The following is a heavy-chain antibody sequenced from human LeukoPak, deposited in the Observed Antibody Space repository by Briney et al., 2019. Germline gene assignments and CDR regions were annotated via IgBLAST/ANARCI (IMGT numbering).Heavy chain of an antibody. D-gene: IGHD3-10*01. CDR2: IYDSRST. CDR3: ARPYHYDSGSRGTAFDI. Sequence: ASETLSLTCTVSGGSISSSSYYWGWIRQPPGKGLEWIASIYDSRSTYYNPSLKRRLTISVDTSKNQFSLKLSSVTATDTATYYCARPYHYDSGSRGTAFDIWGQGTMVTVSS. J-gene: IGHJ3*02. CDR1: GGSISSSSYY. V-gene: IGHV4-39*01.